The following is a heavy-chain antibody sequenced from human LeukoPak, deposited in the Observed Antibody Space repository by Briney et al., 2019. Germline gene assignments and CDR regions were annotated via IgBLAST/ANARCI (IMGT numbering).Heavy chain of an antibody. CDR3: ARGPYSGSYYFFDY. D-gene: IGHD1-26*01. CDR1: GFTFSNYA. J-gene: IGHJ4*02. V-gene: IGHV3-48*02. CDR2: INSASTTI. Sequence: GGSLRLSCAASGFTFSNYAMGWVRQGPGKGLEWVSYINSASTTIYYADSVKGRLTISRDNAKNSLYLQMNSLKDEDTAVYYCARGPYSGSYYFFDYWGQGALVTVSS.